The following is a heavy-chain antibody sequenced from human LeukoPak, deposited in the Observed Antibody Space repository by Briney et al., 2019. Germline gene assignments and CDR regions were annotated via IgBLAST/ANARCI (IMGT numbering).Heavy chain of an antibody. CDR3: ARGLRSSGLKNFQH. D-gene: IGHD6-19*01. CDR2: MNPNSGNT. V-gene: IGHV1-8*01. J-gene: IGHJ1*01. Sequence: ASVKVSCKASGYTFASYDINWVRQATGQGLEWMGWMNPNSGNTGYAQKFQGRVTMTRNTSISTAYMELSSLRSEDTAVYYCARGLRSSGLKNFQHWGQGTLVTVSS. CDR1: GYTFASYD.